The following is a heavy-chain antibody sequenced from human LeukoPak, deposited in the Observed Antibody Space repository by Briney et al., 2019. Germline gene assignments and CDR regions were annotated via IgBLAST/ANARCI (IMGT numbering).Heavy chain of an antibody. CDR2: INSDGSST. J-gene: IGHJ5*02. CDR3: AKEAGYYKNWFDP. V-gene: IGHV3-74*03. D-gene: IGHD3-22*01. Sequence: GGSLRLSCVASGFTFSSYWMHWVRQAPGKGLVWVSRINSDGSSTTYADSVKGRFTISRDNSKNTLYLQMNSLRAEDTAVYYCAKEAGYYKNWFDPWGQGTLVTVSS. CDR1: GFTFSSYW.